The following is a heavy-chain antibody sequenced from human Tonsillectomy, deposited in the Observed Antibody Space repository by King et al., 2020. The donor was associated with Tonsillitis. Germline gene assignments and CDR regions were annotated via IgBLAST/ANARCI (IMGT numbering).Heavy chain of an antibody. CDR2: IRDYNGNT. CDR1: GYTLTSYG. CDR3: ARVMITFGGITAVFDAFDI. V-gene: IGHV1-18*01. J-gene: IGHJ3*02. Sequence: VQLVESGAEVKKPGASVKVSCTASGYTLTSYGITWVRQAPGQGLEWMGWIRDYNGNTKYAQKLQGRVTMTTDTSTSTAYMELRSLRSDDTAVYYCARVMITFGGITAVFDAFDIWGQGTMVTVSS. D-gene: IGHD3-16*01.